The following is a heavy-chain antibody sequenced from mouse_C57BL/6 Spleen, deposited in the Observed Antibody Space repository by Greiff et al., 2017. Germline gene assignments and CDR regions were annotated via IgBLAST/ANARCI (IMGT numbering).Heavy chain of an antibody. D-gene: IGHD1-1*02. J-gene: IGHJ2*01. V-gene: IGHV1-82*01. CDR1: GYAFSSSW. Sequence: VKLMESGPELVKPGASVKISCKASGYAFSSSWMNWVKQRPGKGLEWIGRIYPGDGDTNYNGKFKGKATLTADKSSSTAYMQLSSLTSEDSAVYLCARYGPLDYWGQGTTLTVSS. CDR2: IYPGDGDT. CDR3: ARYGPLDY.